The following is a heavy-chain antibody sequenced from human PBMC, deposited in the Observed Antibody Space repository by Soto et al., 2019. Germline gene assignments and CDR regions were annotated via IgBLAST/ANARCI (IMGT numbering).Heavy chain of an antibody. Sequence: RSLTCAVSASSISSAYFWGWIRQPPGKGLEWIATIFHTGGTYYNPSLKSRVTISVDTSNNQFSLRLNSVTAADTALYFCARTWRAGGTSADAFDIWGQGTMVTVPS. CDR3: ARTWRAGGTSADAFDI. CDR1: ASSISSAYF. D-gene: IGHD2-15*01. V-gene: IGHV4-38-2*01. CDR2: IFHTGGT. J-gene: IGHJ3*02.